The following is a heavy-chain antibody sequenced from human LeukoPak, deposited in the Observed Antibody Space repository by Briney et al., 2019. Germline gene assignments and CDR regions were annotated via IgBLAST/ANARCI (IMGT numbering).Heavy chain of an antibody. J-gene: IGHJ5*02. CDR3: ARDSITVAPFDP. CDR1: GFSFETYW. D-gene: IGHD1-14*01. V-gene: IGHV3-7*03. CDR2: IREDGRQT. Sequence: GGSLRLTCEGSGFSFETYWLSWLRQAPGRGLEWLANIREDGRQTYYADSVKGRFIISRDNAKRSVFLQMDSLRPADTGVYYCARDSITVAPFDPWGQGTLVTVAS.